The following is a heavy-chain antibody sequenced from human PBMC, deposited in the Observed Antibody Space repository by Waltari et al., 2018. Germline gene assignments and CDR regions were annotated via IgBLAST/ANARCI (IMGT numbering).Heavy chain of an antibody. Sequence: QVQLVESGGGVVQPGRSLRLSCAASGFTFRRYTMDWVRQAPGKGLEWVAVIADDGNNGYYTDSVKGRFTISRDNSKNTLYLQMSSLTFEDTAVYYCARDANYDSGTYWAHNWFDTWGQGTLVTVSS. CDR2: IADDGNNG. CDR1: GFTFRRYT. V-gene: IGHV3-30*10. J-gene: IGHJ5*02. CDR3: ARDANYDSGTYWAHNWFDT. D-gene: IGHD3-10*01.